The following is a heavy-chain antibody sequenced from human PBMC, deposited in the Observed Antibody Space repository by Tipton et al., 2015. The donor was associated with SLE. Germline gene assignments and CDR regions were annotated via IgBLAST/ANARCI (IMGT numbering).Heavy chain of an antibody. J-gene: IGHJ4*02. CDR1: GITFSSYA. CDR3: AKDGGERFVEWHLDN. CDR2: IWYDESDK. V-gene: IGHV3-30*02. D-gene: IGHD3-3*01. Sequence: EASGITFSSYAMHWVRQAPGKGPEWVAMIWYDESDKYYADSVKGRFTISRDNSKNTLYLQMNSLRPEDTAVYYCAKDGGERFVEWHLDNWGQVTLVTVSS.